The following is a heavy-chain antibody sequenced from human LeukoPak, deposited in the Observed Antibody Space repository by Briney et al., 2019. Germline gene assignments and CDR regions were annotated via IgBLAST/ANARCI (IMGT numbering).Heavy chain of an antibody. CDR2: ISYDGSNI. CDR3: ARVIAARHDAFDI. D-gene: IGHD6-6*01. CDR1: GFTFSSYA. Sequence: GGSLRLSCAASGFTFSSYAMHWVRQAPGKGLEWVAVISYDGSNIYYADSVKGRFTISRDNSKNTLYLQMNSLRAEDTAVYYCARVIAARHDAFDIWGQGTMVTVSS. V-gene: IGHV3-30-3*01. J-gene: IGHJ3*02.